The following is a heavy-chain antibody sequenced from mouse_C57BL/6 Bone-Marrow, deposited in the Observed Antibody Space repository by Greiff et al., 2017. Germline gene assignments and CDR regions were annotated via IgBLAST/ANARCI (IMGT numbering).Heavy chain of an antibody. V-gene: IGHV5-17*01. CDR3: ARQVYYYGYWYFDV. CDR1: GFTFSDYG. CDR2: ISSGSSTI. D-gene: IGHD1-1*01. J-gene: IGHJ1*03. Sequence: EVKLMESGGGLVKPGGSLKLSCAASGFTFSDYGMHWVRQAPEKGLEWVAYISSGSSTIYYADTVKGRFTISRDNAKNTLFLQMTSLRSEDTAMYYCARQVYYYGYWYFDVWGTGTTVTVSS.